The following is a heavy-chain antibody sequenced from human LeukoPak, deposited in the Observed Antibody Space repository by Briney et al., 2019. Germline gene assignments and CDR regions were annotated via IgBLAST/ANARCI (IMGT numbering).Heavy chain of an antibody. D-gene: IGHD1-26*01. J-gene: IGHJ3*02. Sequence: GASVKVSCKASGGTFSSYAISWVRQAPGQGLEWMGGIIPIFGTANYAQKFQGRVTITADESTSTAYMELSSLRSEDTAVYYCARSWERLAAFDIWGQGTMVTVSS. CDR3: ARSWERLAAFDI. V-gene: IGHV1-69*13. CDR2: IIPIFGTA. CDR1: GGTFSSYA.